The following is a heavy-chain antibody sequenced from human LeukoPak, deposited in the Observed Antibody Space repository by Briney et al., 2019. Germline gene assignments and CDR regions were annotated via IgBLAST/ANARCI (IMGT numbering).Heavy chain of an antibody. CDR2: IHKSGTT. V-gene: IGHV4-39*07. CDR1: GDSISSSSHY. CDR3: ARDGSSWPTEGWFDP. D-gene: IGHD6-13*01. J-gene: IGHJ5*02. Sequence: SETLSLTCTVSGDSISSSSHYWGWIRQSPGKGLEWIGSIHKSGTTYKNPSLKSRLTILVDTSQNQFSLKLSSVTAADTAVYYCARDGSSWPTEGWFDPWGQGTLVTVSS.